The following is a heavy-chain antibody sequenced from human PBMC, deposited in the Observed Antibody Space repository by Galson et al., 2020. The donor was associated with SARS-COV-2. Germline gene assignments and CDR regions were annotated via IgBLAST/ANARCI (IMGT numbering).Heavy chain of an antibody. J-gene: IGHJ6*02. D-gene: IGHD3-9*01. CDR2: INGNSDSR. V-gene: IGHV3-9*01. CDR1: GFAFEKYG. CDR3: ARGLVQEVSTYYYYYGLDA. Sequence: GGSLRLSCAASGFAFEKYGMHWVRQAPGKGLEWVSGINGNSDSRGYADSVKGRFIISRDNARNSLYLEMDSMRPEDTALYYCARGLVQEVSTYYYYYGLDAWGQGTTVTVSS.